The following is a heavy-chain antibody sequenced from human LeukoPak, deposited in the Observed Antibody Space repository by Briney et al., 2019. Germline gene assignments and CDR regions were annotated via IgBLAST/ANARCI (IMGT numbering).Heavy chain of an antibody. V-gene: IGHV4-61*02. J-gene: IGHJ4*02. CDR3: ARITVVRGVTLEEPQIDY. CDR1: GGSISSGSYY. Sequence: PSQTLSLTCTVSGGSISSGSYYWSWIRQPAGKGLEWIGRIYTSGSTNYNPSLKSRVTISVDTSKNQFSLKLSSVTAADTAVYYCARITVVRGVTLEEPQIDYWGQGTLVTVSS. D-gene: IGHD3-10*01. CDR2: IYTSGST.